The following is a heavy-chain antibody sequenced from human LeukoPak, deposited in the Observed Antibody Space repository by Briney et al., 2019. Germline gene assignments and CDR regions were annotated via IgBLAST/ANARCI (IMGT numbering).Heavy chain of an antibody. D-gene: IGHD5-24*01. Sequence: PGGSLRLSCATSGFTFVSYAMTWVRQAPGKGLEWVSAINGGGDTTYYADSVKVRFTVSRDRSTNTLFLQRSSLRAEDSGMYYCAKALDTYGYMRFDYWGQGTLVTVSS. CDR1: GFTFVSYA. V-gene: IGHV3-23*01. J-gene: IGHJ4*02. CDR2: INGGGDTT. CDR3: AKALDTYGYMRFDY.